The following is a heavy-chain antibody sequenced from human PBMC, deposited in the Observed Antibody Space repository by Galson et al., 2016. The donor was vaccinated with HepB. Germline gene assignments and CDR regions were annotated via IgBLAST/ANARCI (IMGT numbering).Heavy chain of an antibody. CDR1: GASISSGGYS. D-gene: IGHD5-12*01. Sequence: TLSLTCAVSGASISSGGYSWTWIRQSPRKGLEWIGYIYHTGSTFYNPSLKSRVAISIDTSKNQFSLKLTSMTAADTAVYYCGRGYGGSAWDTWGQGTLVTVSS. CDR3: GRGYGGSAWDT. CDR2: IYHTGST. J-gene: IGHJ5*02. V-gene: IGHV4-30-2*06.